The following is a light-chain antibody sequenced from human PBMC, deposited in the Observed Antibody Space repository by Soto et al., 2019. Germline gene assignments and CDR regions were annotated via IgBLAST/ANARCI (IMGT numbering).Light chain of an antibody. Sequence: QSVLTQPASVSGSPGQSITISCTGTSSDVGSYNVVSWYQQHPGKAPKLMIYEGSKRPSGASNRFSGSKSGNTASLTISGLQAEDEADYYCCSYAGSSTWVFGGGTKLTVL. CDR1: SSDVGSYNV. CDR3: CSYAGSSTWV. J-gene: IGLJ3*02. CDR2: EGS. V-gene: IGLV2-23*01.